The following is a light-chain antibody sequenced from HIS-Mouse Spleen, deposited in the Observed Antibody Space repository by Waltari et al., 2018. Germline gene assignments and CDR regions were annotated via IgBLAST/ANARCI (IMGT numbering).Light chain of an antibody. Sequence: QSALTQPASVSGSPGQSITISCTGTSSDVGGYNYVSWYQQHPGKAPKLMLYDVSNRPSGVSNLSSGSKSGNTASLTISGLQAEDEADYYCSSYTSSSFNVVFGGGTKLTVL. CDR1: SSDVGGYNY. J-gene: IGLJ2*01. CDR3: SSYTSSSFNVV. V-gene: IGLV2-14*03. CDR2: DVS.